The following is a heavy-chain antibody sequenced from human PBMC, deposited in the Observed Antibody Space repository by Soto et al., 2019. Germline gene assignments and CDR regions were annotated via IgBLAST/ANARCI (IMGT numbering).Heavy chain of an antibody. CDR3: ARGRDGYNFPDWFDP. D-gene: IGHD5-12*01. CDR1: GGSISSGGYS. J-gene: IGHJ5*02. V-gene: IGHV4-30-2*01. CDR2: IYHSGST. Sequence: SETLSLTCAVSGGSISSGGYSWSWIRQPPGKGLEWIGYIYHSGSTYYNPSLKSRVTISVDRSKNQLSLKLSSVTAADTAVYYCARGRDGYNFPDWFDPWGQGTLVTVSS.